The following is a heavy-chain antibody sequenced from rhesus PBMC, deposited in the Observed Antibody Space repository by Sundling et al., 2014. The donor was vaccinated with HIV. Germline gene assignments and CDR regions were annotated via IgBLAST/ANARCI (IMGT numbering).Heavy chain of an antibody. CDR3: AAGYYYYLHY. Sequence: QVQLQESGPGLVKPSETLSLTCAVSADSISSNYYWGWIRQSPGKGLEYIGYISNSRGTTYYNPSLRSRVYISKDTSKNHFSLKLNSVTAADTAVYYCAAGYYYYLHYWGQGVLVTVSS. D-gene: IGHD3-3*01. CDR1: ADSISSNYY. CDR2: ISNSRGTT. V-gene: IGHV4-99*01. J-gene: IGHJ4*01.